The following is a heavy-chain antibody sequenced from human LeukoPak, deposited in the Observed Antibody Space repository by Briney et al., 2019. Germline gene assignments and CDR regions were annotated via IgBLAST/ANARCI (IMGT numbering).Heavy chain of an antibody. Sequence: ASVKVSCKASGYTFTGYYMHWVRQVPGQGLEWMGWINPNSGGTNYGQKFQGRVTMTRDTSISTAYMELSRLRSDDTAVYYCARAYRTPTLDYWGQGTLVTVSS. D-gene: IGHD1-26*01. V-gene: IGHV1-2*02. J-gene: IGHJ4*02. CDR1: GYTFTGYY. CDR2: INPNSGGT. CDR3: ARAYRTPTLDY.